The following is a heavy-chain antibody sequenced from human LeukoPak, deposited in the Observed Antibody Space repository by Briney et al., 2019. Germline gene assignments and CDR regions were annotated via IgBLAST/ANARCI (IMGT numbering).Heavy chain of an antibody. D-gene: IGHD1-26*01. CDR3: ARGGSYYDY. V-gene: IGHV4-4*07. CDR1: GGSISSYF. Sequence: PSETLSLTCTVSGGSISSYFWSWIRQPAGKGLEWIGRIYASGSTYQNPSLRSRVTISVDTSKNQFSLKLSSVTAADTAVYYCARGGSYYDYWGQGTLVTVSS. J-gene: IGHJ4*02. CDR2: IYASGST.